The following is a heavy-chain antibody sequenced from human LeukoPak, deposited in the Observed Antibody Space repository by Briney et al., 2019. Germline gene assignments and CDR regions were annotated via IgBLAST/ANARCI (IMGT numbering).Heavy chain of an antibody. V-gene: IGHV3-21*05. CDR1: GFIFSSCA. CDR2: ISSSSSYT. CDR3: ARGGYYYYGMDV. D-gene: IGHD3-16*01. Sequence: GGSLRLSCVTSGFIFSSCAMSWVRQAPGKGLEWVSYISSSSSYTNYADSVKGRFTISRDNAKNSLYLQMNSLRAEDTAVYYCARGGYYYYGMDVWGKGTTVTVSS. J-gene: IGHJ6*04.